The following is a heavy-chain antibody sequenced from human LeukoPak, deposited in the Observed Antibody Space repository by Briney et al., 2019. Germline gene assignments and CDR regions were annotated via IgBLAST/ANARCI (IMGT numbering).Heavy chain of an antibody. J-gene: IGHJ4*02. CDR3: AKDQDDYSNYGWSTVDY. D-gene: IGHD4-11*01. V-gene: IGHV3-23*01. CDR1: GFTFSSYA. Sequence: GGSLRLSCAASGFTFSSYAMSWVRQAPGKGLEWVSAISGSGGSTYYADSVKGRFTISRDNSKNTLYLQMNSLRAEDTAVYYCAKDQDDYSNYGWSTVDYWGQGTLVTVSS. CDR2: ISGSGGST.